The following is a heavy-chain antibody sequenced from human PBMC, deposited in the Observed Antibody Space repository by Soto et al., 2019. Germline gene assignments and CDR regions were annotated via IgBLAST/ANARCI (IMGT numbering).Heavy chain of an antibody. CDR2: INTGNGNT. CDR1: GYTFTSYA. CDR3: ARESQSDYFDY. J-gene: IGHJ4*02. Sequence: ASVKVSFKPSGYTFTSYAMHWVRQAPGQRLEWMGWINTGNGNTKYSQRFQGRVTITRDTSASTAYMELSSLRSEDTAVYYCARESQSDYFDYWGQGTLVTVSS. V-gene: IGHV1-3*04.